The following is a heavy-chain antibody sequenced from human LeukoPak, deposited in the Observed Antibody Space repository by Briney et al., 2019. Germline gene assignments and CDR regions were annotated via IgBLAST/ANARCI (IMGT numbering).Heavy chain of an antibody. J-gene: IGHJ4*02. V-gene: IGHV1-18*01. CDR2: VSGYNGNT. D-gene: IGHD3-22*01. CDR3: GNYDSRGKFDY. Sequence: ASVKVSCKASGYTFTSYGISWVPQAPGQGLEWMGWVSGYNGNTKYAQKFQGRVTMTTDTSTSTAYMELRSLRSGDTAVYFCGNYDSRGKFDYWGQGTLVTVSS. CDR1: GYTFTSYG.